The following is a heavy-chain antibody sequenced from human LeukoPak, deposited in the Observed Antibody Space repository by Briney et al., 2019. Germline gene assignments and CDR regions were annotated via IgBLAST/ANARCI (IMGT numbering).Heavy chain of an antibody. V-gene: IGHV1-46*01. D-gene: IGHD3-3*01. Sequence: ASVKVSCKASGYTFTSYYMHWVRQAPGQGLEWIGIINPSGGSTSYAQKFQGRVTMTRDTSTSTVYMELSSLRSEDTAVYYCARPGPYYDFWSGYNFDYWGQGTLVTVSS. J-gene: IGHJ4*02. CDR1: GYTFTSYY. CDR3: ARPGPYYDFWSGYNFDY. CDR2: INPSGGST.